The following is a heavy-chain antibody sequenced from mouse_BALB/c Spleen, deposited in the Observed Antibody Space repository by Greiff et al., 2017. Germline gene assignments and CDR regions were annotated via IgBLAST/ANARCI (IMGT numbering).Heavy chain of an antibody. CDR3: ARHPYDSSGSRAMDY. D-gene: IGHD3-2*01. Sequence: EVQVVESGGGLVKLGGSLKLSCAASGFTFSSYYMSWVRQTPEKRLELVAAINSNGGSTYYPDTVKGRFTISRDNAKNTLYLQMSSLKSEDTALYYCARHPYDSSGSRAMDYWGQGTSVTVSS. J-gene: IGHJ4*01. CDR1: GFTFSSYY. CDR2: INSNGGST. V-gene: IGHV5-6-2*01.